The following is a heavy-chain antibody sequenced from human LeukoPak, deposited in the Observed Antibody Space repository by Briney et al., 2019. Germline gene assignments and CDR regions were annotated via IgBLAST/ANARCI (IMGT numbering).Heavy chain of an antibody. Sequence: GGSLRLSCAASGFTFSSYWMSWVRQAPGKGLEWVANIKQDGSEKYYVDSVKGRFTISRDNAKNSLYLQMNSLRAEDTAVYYCARGIGTGDEIPDAFDIWGQGTMVTVSS. D-gene: IGHD3-16*01. CDR1: GFTFSSYW. CDR2: IKQDGSEK. CDR3: ARGIGTGDEIPDAFDI. J-gene: IGHJ3*02. V-gene: IGHV3-7*01.